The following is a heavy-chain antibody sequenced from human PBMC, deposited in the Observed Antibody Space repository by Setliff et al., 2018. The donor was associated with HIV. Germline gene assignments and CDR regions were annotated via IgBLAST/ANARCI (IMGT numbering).Heavy chain of an antibody. D-gene: IGHD6-13*01. CDR1: RDSINGHW. J-gene: IGHJ4*02. V-gene: IGHV4-59*11. CDR3: ARLPDINSWPFAY. Sequence: SETLSLTCTVSRDSINGHWWSWIRQPPGKGLGWTGSIHHSGGTQYNPSLMSRLTMSVDSSKNQFSLSLSSVTAADTAVYYCARLPDINSWPFAYWARGTLVTVSS. CDR2: IHHSGGT.